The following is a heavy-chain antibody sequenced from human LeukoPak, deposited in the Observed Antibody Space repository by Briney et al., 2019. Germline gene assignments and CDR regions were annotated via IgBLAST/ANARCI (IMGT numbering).Heavy chain of an antibody. CDR1: GYTFTSYG. J-gene: IGHJ6*03. Sequence: ASVKVSCKASGYTFTSYGISWVRQAPGQELEWMGWISAYNGNTNYAQKLQGRVTMTTGTSTSTAYMELRSLRSDDTAVYYCADSMVRGLYYYYMDVWGKGTTVTVSS. D-gene: IGHD3-10*01. CDR2: ISAYNGNT. V-gene: IGHV1-18*01. CDR3: ADSMVRGLYYYYMDV.